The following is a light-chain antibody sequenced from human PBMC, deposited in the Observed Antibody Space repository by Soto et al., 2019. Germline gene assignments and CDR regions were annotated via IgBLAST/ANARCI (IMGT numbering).Light chain of an antibody. CDR2: VAS. CDR1: QSVRFN. V-gene: IGKV3-15*01. J-gene: IGKJ5*01. Sequence: EIVLTQSPATLSVSLGGRATLSCRASQSVRFNLAWYQQKPGQAPRLLIHVASTRATGIPARFSGSGSGTEFTLNISSLQSEDFAVYYCQQYNNWPPITFGQGTRLEIK. CDR3: QQYNNWPPIT.